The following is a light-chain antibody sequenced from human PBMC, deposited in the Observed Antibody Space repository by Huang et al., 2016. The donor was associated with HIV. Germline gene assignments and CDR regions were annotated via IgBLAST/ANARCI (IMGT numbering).Light chain of an antibody. CDR3: QQYNNWPLT. V-gene: IGKV3D-15*01. CDR1: QSVSNN. Sequence: DIVMTQSPATLSLSPGERATLSCRASQSVSNNVAWYQQKPGQAPRLLIYGASTRGRATPIPARFSGSGAGTEFTLTITSLQSEDFAVYYCQQYNNWPLTFGGGTTVEIK. CDR2: GAS. J-gene: IGKJ4*01.